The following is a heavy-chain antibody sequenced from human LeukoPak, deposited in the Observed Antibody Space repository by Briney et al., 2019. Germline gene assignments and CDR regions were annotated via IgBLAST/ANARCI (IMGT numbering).Heavy chain of an antibody. V-gene: IGHV3-30*02. CDR2: IRYDGSNK. CDR1: GFTFSSYG. J-gene: IGHJ4*02. Sequence: PGGSLRLSCAASGFTFSSYGMHWVRQAPGKGLEWVAFIRYDGSNKYYADSVKGRFTISRDNSKNTLYLQMNSLRAEDTAVYYCARDATDYGGNSGYFDYWGQGTLVTVSS. CDR3: ARDATDYGGNSGYFDY. D-gene: IGHD4-23*01.